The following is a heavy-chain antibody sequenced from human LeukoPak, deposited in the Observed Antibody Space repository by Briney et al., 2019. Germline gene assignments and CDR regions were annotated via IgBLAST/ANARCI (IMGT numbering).Heavy chain of an antibody. CDR3: ARAGGTSWADY. D-gene: IGHD6-13*01. J-gene: IGHJ4*02. CDR1: GFTFRDYW. CDR2: VKQDGTEK. V-gene: IGHV3-7*01. Sequence: GGSLRLSCEASGFTFRDYWMTSVRQAPGKGLEWVANVKQDGTEKFYVDSVKGRFTISRDNGKNSLYLQMNSQRVEDTAIYYCARAGGTSWADYWGQGTLVTVSS.